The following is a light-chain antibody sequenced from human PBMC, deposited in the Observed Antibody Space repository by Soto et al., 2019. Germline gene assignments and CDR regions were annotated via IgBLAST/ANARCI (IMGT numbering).Light chain of an antibody. CDR2: NAA. CDR1: QSISMW. V-gene: IGKV1-5*01. CDR3: HEYNAHSPCT. J-gene: IGKJ5*01. Sequence: DIQLTQSPSILSASVGDRVTIACRASQSISMWLAWYQQKPGKAPKVLIWNAATLHSGVPSRFSGSGSGTEFTLTFSSLQLDFFAASSSHEYNAHSPCTFR.